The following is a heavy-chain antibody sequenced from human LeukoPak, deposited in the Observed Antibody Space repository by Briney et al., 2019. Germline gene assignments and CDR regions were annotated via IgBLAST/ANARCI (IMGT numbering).Heavy chain of an antibody. J-gene: IGHJ5*02. Sequence: SETLSLTCTVSDGSISSYYWSWIRQPPGKGLEWIGYIYYSGSTNYNPSLKSRVTISVDTSKNQFSLKLSSVTAADTAVYYCARLPLSRYSGSYGPWGQGTLVTVSS. V-gene: IGHV4-59*08. D-gene: IGHD1-26*01. CDR3: ARLPLSRYSGSYGP. CDR2: IYYSGST. CDR1: DGSISSYY.